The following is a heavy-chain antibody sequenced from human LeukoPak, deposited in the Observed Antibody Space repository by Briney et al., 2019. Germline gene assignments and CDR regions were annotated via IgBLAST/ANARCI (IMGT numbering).Heavy chain of an antibody. D-gene: IGHD5-24*01. Sequence: GGSLRLSCAASEFTFSSYAMTWVRQAPGKGLEWVSTISGGGGSTYYADSVKGRFTISRDNSKNTLYLQMNSLRAEDTAVYYCAKSGYNRFDYWGQGTLVTVSS. CDR1: EFTFSSYA. J-gene: IGHJ4*02. CDR2: ISGGGGST. CDR3: AKSGYNRFDY. V-gene: IGHV3-23*01.